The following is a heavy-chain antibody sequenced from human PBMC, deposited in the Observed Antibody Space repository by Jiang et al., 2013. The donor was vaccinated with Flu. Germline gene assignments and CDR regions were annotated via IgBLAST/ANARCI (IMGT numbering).Heavy chain of an antibody. CDR3: ARDYGIDGDYGDSYAFDI. V-gene: IGHV1-18*01. CDR1: GYTFTSYG. CDR2: ISAYNGNT. D-gene: IGHD4-17*01. J-gene: IGHJ3*02. Sequence: SGAEVKKPGASVKVSCKASGYTFTSYGISWVRQAPGQGLEWMGWISAYNGNTNYAQKLQGRVTMTTDTSTSTAYMELRSLRSDDTAVYYCARDYGIDGDYGDSYAFDIWGQGTMVTVSS.